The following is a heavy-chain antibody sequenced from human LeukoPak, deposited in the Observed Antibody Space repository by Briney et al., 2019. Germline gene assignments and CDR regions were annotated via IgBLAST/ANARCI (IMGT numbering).Heavy chain of an antibody. CDR1: GYTFTSYG. CDR2: ISAYNGNT. J-gene: IGHJ4*02. Sequence: GASVKVSCKASGYTFTSYGISWVRQAPGQGLEWMGWISAYNGNTNYAQKLQGRVTMTTDTSTSTAYMELRSLRSDDTAVYYCASIRGYSYGLYYFDYWGQGTLVTVSS. V-gene: IGHV1-18*01. D-gene: IGHD5-18*01. CDR3: ASIRGYSYGLYYFDY.